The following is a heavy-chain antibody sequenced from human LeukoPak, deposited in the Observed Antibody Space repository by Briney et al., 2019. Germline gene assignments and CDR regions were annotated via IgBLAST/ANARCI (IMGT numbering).Heavy chain of an antibody. D-gene: IGHD3-10*01. Sequence: GPLRLSCAASGFTFSSYAMSWVRQAPGKGLEWVSAISGSGGSTYYADSVKGRFTISRDNSKNTLYLQMNSLRAEDTAVYYCAKLFERGAYYYGSGSGATGFDPWGQGTLVTVSS. V-gene: IGHV3-23*01. J-gene: IGHJ5*02. CDR3: AKLFERGAYYYGSGSGATGFDP. CDR1: GFTFSSYA. CDR2: ISGSGGST.